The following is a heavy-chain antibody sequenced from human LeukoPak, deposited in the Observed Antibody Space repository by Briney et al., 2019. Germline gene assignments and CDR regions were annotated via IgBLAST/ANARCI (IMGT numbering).Heavy chain of an antibody. V-gene: IGHV4-59*08. Sequence: SESLSLTCTVSGVSISSYYWSWIRQPPGKGLEWIGYIYYSGSTNYNPSLKSRVTISVDTSKNQFSLKLSSVTAADTAVYYCASQNAAAGNYFDYWGHGTLVTVSS. CDR2: IYYSGST. CDR1: GVSISSYY. CDR3: ASQNAAAGNYFDY. J-gene: IGHJ4*03. D-gene: IGHD6-13*01.